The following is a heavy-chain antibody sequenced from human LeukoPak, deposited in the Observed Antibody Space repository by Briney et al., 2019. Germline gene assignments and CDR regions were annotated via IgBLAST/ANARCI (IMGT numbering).Heavy chain of an antibody. CDR2: ISGSGGST. CDR3: AKDPGGLAMIVVNDDY. D-gene: IGHD3-22*01. V-gene: IGHV3-23*01. J-gene: IGHJ4*02. Sequence: GGSLRLSCAAAGFTFSSYAMSWVRQAPGKGLEWVSAISGSGGSTYYADSVKGRFTISRDNCKNRLYLQMNSLRAEDTAVYYCAKDPGGLAMIVVNDDYWGQGTLVTVSS. CDR1: GFTFSSYA.